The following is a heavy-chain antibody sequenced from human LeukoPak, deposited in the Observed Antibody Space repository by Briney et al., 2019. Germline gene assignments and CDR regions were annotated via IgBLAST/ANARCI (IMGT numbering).Heavy chain of an antibody. V-gene: IGHV3-7*01. D-gene: IGHD6-6*01. CDR1: GFTFSSYS. J-gene: IGHJ5*02. CDR3: ARDVPYSSSSVNWFDP. CDR2: IKQDGSEK. Sequence: GGSLRLSCAASGFTFSSYSMDWVRQAPGKGLEWVANIKQDGSEKYYVDSVKGRFTISRDNAKNSLYLQMNSLRAEDTAVYYCARDVPYSSSSVNWFDPWGQGSLVTVSS.